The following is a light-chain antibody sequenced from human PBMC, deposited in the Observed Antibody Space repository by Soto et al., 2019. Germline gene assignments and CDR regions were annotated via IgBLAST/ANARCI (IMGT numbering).Light chain of an antibody. CDR2: GAS. CDR1: QSVSNNY. V-gene: IGKV3-20*01. CDR3: QQYGSAGT. Sequence: EIVLTQSPGTLSLSPGERATLSCRASQSVSNNYLAWYQQKPGQAPRLLIYGASNRATGIPDRFSGSVSGTDFTLTISRLEPEDFAVYYCQQYGSAGTFSQGTKVVSK. J-gene: IGKJ1*01.